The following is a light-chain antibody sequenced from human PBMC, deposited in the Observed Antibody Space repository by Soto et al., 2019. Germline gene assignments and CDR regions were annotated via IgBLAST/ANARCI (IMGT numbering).Light chain of an antibody. Sequence: EIVLTQSPGTLSLSPGERATLSCRASQSVASSSIAWYQQRLGQAPRLLIYGASNRATDIPDRFSGSGSGTDFTLTFSRLDPEDFAVYYCQHYGGSQGTFGQGTKVEIK. CDR3: QHYGGSQGT. CDR1: QSVASSS. J-gene: IGKJ1*01. V-gene: IGKV3-20*01. CDR2: GAS.